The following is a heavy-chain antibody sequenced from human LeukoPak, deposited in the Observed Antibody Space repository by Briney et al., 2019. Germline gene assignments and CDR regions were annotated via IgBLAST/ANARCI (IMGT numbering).Heavy chain of an antibody. CDR1: GASISSYY. Sequence: PSETLSLTCTVSGASISSYYWSWIRHPPGRELEWIGYIYYSRSTNYNPCLKSRVTISVDTSKNQISLKLSSETAADTAMYYCARSSSASEGYYYYYMDVWGKGTTVIVSS. J-gene: IGHJ6*03. V-gene: IGHV4-59*01. D-gene: IGHD2-2*01. CDR3: ARSSSASEGYYYYYMDV. CDR2: IYYSRST.